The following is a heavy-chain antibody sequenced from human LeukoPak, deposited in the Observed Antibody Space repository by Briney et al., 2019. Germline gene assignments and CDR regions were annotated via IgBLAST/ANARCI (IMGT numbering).Heavy chain of an antibody. D-gene: IGHD5-18*01. J-gene: IGHJ6*03. V-gene: IGHV1-24*01. CDR3: ARIGGYSYGPLYMDV. CDR1: GYTLTELS. CDR2: FDSEDGET. Sequence: GASVRVSCKVSGYTLTELSMHWVRQAPGKGLEWMGGFDSEDGETIYAQTVKGRVTITADKSTSTAYMEMSSLRSEDTAVYYCARIGGYSYGPLYMDVWGKGTTVTVSS.